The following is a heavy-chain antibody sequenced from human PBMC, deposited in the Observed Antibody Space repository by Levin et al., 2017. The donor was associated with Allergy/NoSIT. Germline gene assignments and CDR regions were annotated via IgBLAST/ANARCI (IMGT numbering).Heavy chain of an antibody. V-gene: IGHV3-30*18. CDR2: ISYDGSNK. J-gene: IGHJ4*02. Sequence: GESLKISCAASGFTFSSYGMHWVRQAPGKGLEWVAVISYDGSNKYYADSVKGRFTISRDNSKNTLYLQMNSLRAEDTAVYYCAKGRGWFGELLSRPNDYWGQGTLVTVSS. CDR3: AKGRGWFGELLSRPNDY. CDR1: GFTFSSYG. D-gene: IGHD3-10*01.